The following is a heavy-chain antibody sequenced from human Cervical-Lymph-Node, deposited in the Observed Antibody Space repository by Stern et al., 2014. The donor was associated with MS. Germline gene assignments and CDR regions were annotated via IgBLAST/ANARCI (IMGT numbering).Heavy chain of an antibody. Sequence: VQLVESGGGVVQPGGSQILSCTASGFTFDDYAMEWVRQVPGKGLEWVAMIWYDGSQKYYGDSVRGRFSVSRDNSRNTLYLQMKSLSLEDTAVYYCARKIPDYYYYAMDVWGQGTTVTVSS. CDR2: IWYDGSQK. V-gene: IGHV3-33*01. J-gene: IGHJ6*02. CDR3: ARKIPDYYYYAMDV. CDR1: GFTFDDYA. D-gene: IGHD2-2*02.